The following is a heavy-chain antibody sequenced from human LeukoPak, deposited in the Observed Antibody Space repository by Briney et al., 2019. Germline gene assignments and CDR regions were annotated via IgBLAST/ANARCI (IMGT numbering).Heavy chain of an antibody. CDR1: GGSISSSNW. J-gene: IGHJ4*02. CDR3: ARKTAAAGTVDY. V-gene: IGHV4-4*02. Sequence: SETLSLTCAVSGGSISSSNWWSWVRQPPGKGLEWIGEIYHSGSTNYNPSLKSRVTISVDTSKNQFSLKLSSVTAADTAVYYCARKTAAAGTVDYWGQGTLVTVSS. D-gene: IGHD6-13*01. CDR2: IYHSGST.